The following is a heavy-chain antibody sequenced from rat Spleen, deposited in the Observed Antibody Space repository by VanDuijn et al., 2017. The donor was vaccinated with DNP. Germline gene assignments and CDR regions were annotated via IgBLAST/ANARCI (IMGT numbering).Heavy chain of an antibody. D-gene: IGHD1-9*01. Sequence: EVQLVESGGGLVQPGNSLKLSCAASGFTFSDYAMAWVRQSPKKGLEWVATIIYDGSSTYYRDSVKGRFTISRDNAKSTLYLQMDSLRSEDTATYYCATHPYGYNLYYFDYWGQGVMVTVSS. J-gene: IGHJ2*01. CDR2: IIYDGSST. CDR1: GFTFSDYA. V-gene: IGHV5S10*01. CDR3: ATHPYGYNLYYFDY.